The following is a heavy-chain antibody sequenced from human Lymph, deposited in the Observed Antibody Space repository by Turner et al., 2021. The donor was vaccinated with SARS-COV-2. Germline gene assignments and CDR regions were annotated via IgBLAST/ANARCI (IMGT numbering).Heavy chain of an antibody. D-gene: IGHD2-15*01. CDR3: ARSTGGSYYYGMDV. CDR2: ISYDGSNK. Sequence: QVQLVEFGGGVVQPGRSLRLFCAASAFTFSSYAMHWVRQAPGKGLEWVAIISYDGSNKYYADSVKGRFTISRDNSKNTLYLQMNSLRAEDTAVYYCARSTGGSYYYGMDVWGQGTTVTVSS. J-gene: IGHJ6*02. CDR1: AFTFSSYA. V-gene: IGHV3-30-3*01.